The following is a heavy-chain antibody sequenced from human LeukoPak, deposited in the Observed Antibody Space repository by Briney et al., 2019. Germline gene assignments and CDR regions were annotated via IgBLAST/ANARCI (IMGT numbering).Heavy chain of an antibody. CDR1: GFTFSSYA. CDR3: ATTIVVVPATNKGVDY. J-gene: IGHJ4*02. Sequence: PGGSLRLSCAASGFTFSSYAMHWVRQAPGKGLEYVSAISSNGGSTYYANSVKGRFTISRDNAKNSLYLQMNSLRAEDTALYYCATTIVVVPATNKGVDYWGQGTLVTVSS. V-gene: IGHV3-64*01. CDR2: ISSNGGST. D-gene: IGHD2-2*01.